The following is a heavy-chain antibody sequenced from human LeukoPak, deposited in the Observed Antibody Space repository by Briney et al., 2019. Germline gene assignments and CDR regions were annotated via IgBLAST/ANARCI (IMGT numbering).Heavy chain of an antibody. CDR3: ASMAASDAFDI. Sequence: GGSLRLSCTASGFTFSSFGMHWVRQAPGKGLEWVAVIWYDGSNKYYADSVKGRFTISRDNSKNTLYLQMNSLRAEDTAVYYCASMAASDAFDIWGQGTMVTVSS. V-gene: IGHV3-33*08. D-gene: IGHD5-24*01. J-gene: IGHJ3*02. CDR1: GFTFSSFG. CDR2: IWYDGSNK.